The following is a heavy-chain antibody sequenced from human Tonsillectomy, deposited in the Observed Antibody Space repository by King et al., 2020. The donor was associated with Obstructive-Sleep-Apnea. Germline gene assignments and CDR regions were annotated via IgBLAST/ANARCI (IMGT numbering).Heavy chain of an antibody. V-gene: IGHV3-9*01. Sequence: EVQLVESGGGLAQPGRSLRLSCAASGFTFDDYAMHWVRQTPAKGLEWVSAITWNSGTTGYAGSVKGRFTISRDNAKNSLFLQMNSLRPEDTAVYYCAREPIAVAGVFDYWGQGTLVSVSS. CDR2: ITWNSGTT. CDR1: GFTFDDYA. J-gene: IGHJ4*02. D-gene: IGHD6-19*01. CDR3: AREPIAVAGVFDY.